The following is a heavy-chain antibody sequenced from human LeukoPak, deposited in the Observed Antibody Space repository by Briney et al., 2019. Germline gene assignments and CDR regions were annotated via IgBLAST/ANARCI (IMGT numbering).Heavy chain of an antibody. V-gene: IGHV3-30*04. Sequence: GGSLRLSCAASGFTFSSYAMHWVRQAPGKGLEWVAVISYDGSNKYYADSVKGRFTISRDNSKNTLYLQMNGLRAEDTAVYYCARVPYWGQGTLVTVSS. CDR1: GFTFSSYA. J-gene: IGHJ4*02. CDR2: ISYDGSNK. CDR3: ARVPY.